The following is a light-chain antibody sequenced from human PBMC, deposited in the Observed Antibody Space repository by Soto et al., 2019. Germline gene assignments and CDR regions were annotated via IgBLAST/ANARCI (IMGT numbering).Light chain of an antibody. J-gene: IGKJ4*01. CDR3: MQALQTRT. Sequence: DIVMTQSPLSLPVTPGEPASISCRSSQSLLHSNGYNYLDWYLQKPGQSPQLLIYLGSNRASGVPDRFSGSASGTDFTLKISRVEAEDVRVYYCMQALQTRTFGGGTKVEIK. CDR2: LGS. V-gene: IGKV2-28*01. CDR1: QSLLHSNGYNY.